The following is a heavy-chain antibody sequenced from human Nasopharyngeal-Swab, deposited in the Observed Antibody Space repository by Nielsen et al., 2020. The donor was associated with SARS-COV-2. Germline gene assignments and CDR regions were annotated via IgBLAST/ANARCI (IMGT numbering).Heavy chain of an antibody. CDR2: ISGSGGTI. D-gene: IGHD7-27*01. J-gene: IGHJ4*02. CDR3: ARDRANWDFDY. V-gene: IGHV3-11*04. Sequence: GGSLRLSFAASEFTFSDYYMSWIRQAPGKGREYISYISGSGGTIYYGDSMKGRFTISRDNAKNSLYLQMNSLRAEDTAVYYCARDRANWDFDYWGQGTLVTVSS. CDR1: EFTFSDYY.